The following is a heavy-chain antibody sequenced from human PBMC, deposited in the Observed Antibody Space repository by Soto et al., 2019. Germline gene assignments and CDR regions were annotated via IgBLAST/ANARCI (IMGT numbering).Heavy chain of an antibody. CDR2: SGST. D-gene: IGHD5-18*01. J-gene: IGHJ5*02. Sequence: SGSTNYNPALKSRVTISVDTSKSQFSLKLSSVTAADTAVNYCAKDSGYNYGYFRWFDPWGQGTLVTVSS. V-gene: IGHV4-59*01. CDR3: AKDSGYNYGYFRWFDP.